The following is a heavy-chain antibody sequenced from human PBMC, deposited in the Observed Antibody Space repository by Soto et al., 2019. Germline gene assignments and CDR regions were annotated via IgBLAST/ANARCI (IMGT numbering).Heavy chain of an antibody. CDR2: ISGSGGST. Sequence: GGSVGLSCAASGVTFSSYAMSWVRQAPGKGLEWVSAISGSGGSTYYADSVKGRFTISRDNSKNTLYLQMNSLRADDTAVYYLAKDIGSTSSCCNYYWVQGPRVTAS. J-gene: IGHJ4*02. D-gene: IGHD2-2*01. V-gene: IGHV3-23*01. CDR1: GVTFSSYA. CDR3: AKDIGSTSSCCNYY.